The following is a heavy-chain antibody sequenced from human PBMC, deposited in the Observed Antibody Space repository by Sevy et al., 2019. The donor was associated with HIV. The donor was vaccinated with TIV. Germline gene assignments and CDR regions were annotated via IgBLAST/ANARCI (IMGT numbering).Heavy chain of an antibody. CDR1: GFTFSTYA. Sequence: GGSLRLSCAASGFTFSTYAMNWVRQAPGKGLEWVSPISRSGRSTYSADSVEGRFTISRDNFKNTLYLQLSSLRVDDTAVYYCAKGYCDGGSCPRDYYYYGMDVWGQGTTVTVSS. J-gene: IGHJ6*02. V-gene: IGHV3-23*01. CDR3: AKGYCDGGSCPRDYYYYGMDV. CDR2: ISRSGRST. D-gene: IGHD2-15*01.